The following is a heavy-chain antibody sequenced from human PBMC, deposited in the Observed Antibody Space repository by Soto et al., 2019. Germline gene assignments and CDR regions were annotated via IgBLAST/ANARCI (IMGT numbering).Heavy chain of an antibody. V-gene: IGHV1-69*13. CDR3: ATVLNFWSGHLDNWFDP. CDR1: GYTFTSYG. Sequence: ASVKVSCKASGYTFTSYGISWVRQAPGQGLEWMGGIIPIFGTANYAQKFQGRVTITADESTSTAYMELSSLRSEDTAVYYCATVLNFWSGHLDNWFDPWGQGTLVTVSS. CDR2: IIPIFGTA. D-gene: IGHD3-3*01. J-gene: IGHJ5*02.